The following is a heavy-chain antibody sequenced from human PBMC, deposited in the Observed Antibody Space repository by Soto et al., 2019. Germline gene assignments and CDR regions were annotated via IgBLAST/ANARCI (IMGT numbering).Heavy chain of an antibody. J-gene: IGHJ5*02. V-gene: IGHV1-69*01. D-gene: IGHD3-22*01. CDR1: GGTFSSYA. Sequence: QVQLVQSGAEVKKPGSSVKVSCKASGGTFSSYAISWVRQAPGQGLEWMGGIIPIFGTANYAQKFQGRVTITADESTSTAYMELSSLRSEDTAVYYCARVFSPYDSSGYFNWFDPWGHGTLVTVSS. CDR3: ARVFSPYDSSGYFNWFDP. CDR2: IIPIFGTA.